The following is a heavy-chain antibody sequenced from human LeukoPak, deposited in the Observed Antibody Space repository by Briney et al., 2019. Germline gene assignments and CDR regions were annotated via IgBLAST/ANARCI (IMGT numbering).Heavy chain of an antibody. CDR2: INPSGGST. Sequence: ASVKVSCKASGYTFTSYYMHRVRQAPGQGLEWMGIINPSGGSTSYAQKFQGRVTMTSDTSTSTVYMELSSLRSEDTAVYYCARDLGNNWFDPWGQGTLVTVSS. V-gene: IGHV1-46*01. CDR1: GYTFTSYY. CDR3: ARDLGNNWFDP. J-gene: IGHJ5*02. D-gene: IGHD3-16*01.